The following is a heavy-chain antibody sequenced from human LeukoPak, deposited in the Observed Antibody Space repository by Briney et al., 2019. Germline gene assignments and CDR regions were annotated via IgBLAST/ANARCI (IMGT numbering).Heavy chain of an antibody. D-gene: IGHD3-16*02. V-gene: IGHV1-46*01. J-gene: IGHJ4*02. CDR3: ARDIHPGFIVVSPGY. CDR2: INPSGGST. CDR1: GYTFTSYY. Sequence: ASVKVSCKASGYTFTSYYMHWVRQAPGHGLEWMGIINPSGGSTSYAQKFQGRVTMTRDTSTSTVYMELSSLRSEDTAVYYCARDIHPGFIVVSPGYWGQGTLVTVSS.